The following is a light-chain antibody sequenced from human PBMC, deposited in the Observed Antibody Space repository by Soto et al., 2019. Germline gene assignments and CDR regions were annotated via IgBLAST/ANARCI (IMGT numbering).Light chain of an antibody. V-gene: IGKV3-20*01. CDR3: QQYVTSPWT. CDR1: QSVSGSY. J-gene: IGKJ1*01. Sequence: EIVLTQSPGTLSLSPGERATLSCSASQSVSGSYLAWYQQQPGQAPRLLIYGASSRATGIPDRFSGSGSGTDFTLTISRLEPEDFTVYYCQQYVTSPWTFGQRT. CDR2: GAS.